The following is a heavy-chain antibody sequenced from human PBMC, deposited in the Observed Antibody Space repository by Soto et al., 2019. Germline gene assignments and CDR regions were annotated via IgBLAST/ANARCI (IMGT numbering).Heavy chain of an antibody. CDR3: GRAPDISFFVYEL. J-gene: IGHJ4*02. CDR1: GGSISSGGYY. V-gene: IGHV4-31*03. CDR2: IYYSRST. D-gene: IGHD3-3*01. Sequence: SETLSLTCTVSGGSISSGGYYWSWIRQHPGQGLEWVGYIYYSRSTYYNPSLKRRVTISVDTTKNQYSLKLSSVAAAATAVYYVGRAPDISFFVYELWGQGTLVTVSS.